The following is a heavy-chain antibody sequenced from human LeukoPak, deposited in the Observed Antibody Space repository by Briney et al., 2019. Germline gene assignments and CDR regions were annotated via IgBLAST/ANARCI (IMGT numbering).Heavy chain of an antibody. CDR2: IRYDGSNK. CDR3: VTTIGPLLWFGELSH. V-gene: IGHV3-30*02. J-gene: IGHJ4*02. Sequence: GGSLRLSCAASGFTFSIYGTHWVRQAPGKGLEWVAFIRYDGSNKYYADSVKGRFTISRDNSKNTLYLQMNSLRAEDTAVYYCVTTIGPLLWFGELSHWGQGTLVTVSS. D-gene: IGHD3-10*01. CDR1: GFTFSIYG.